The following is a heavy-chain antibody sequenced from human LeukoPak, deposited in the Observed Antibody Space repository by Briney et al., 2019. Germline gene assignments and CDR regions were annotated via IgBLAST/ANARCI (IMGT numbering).Heavy chain of an antibody. CDR3: ARHKTGGTYPLDY. D-gene: IGHD1-26*01. CDR1: GGSMSTYF. CDR2: IHYSGST. V-gene: IGHV4-59*08. J-gene: IGHJ4*02. Sequence: SETLSLTCTVSGGSMSTYFWSWIRQPPGKGLEWIGHIHYSGSTTYNPSLKSRVTISVDVFKNQFSLKLSSVTAADTAVYYCARHKTGGTYPLDYWGQGTLVTVSS.